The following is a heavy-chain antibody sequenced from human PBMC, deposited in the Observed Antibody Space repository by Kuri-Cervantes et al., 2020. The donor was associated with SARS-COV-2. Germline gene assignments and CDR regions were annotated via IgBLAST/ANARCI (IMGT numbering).Heavy chain of an antibody. D-gene: IGHD3-22*01. Sequence: ASVKVSCKASGYTFTGYYMHWVRQAPGQGLEWMGWINPNSGGTNYAQKFQGRVTMTRDTSISTAYMELRSLRSDDTAVYCCARDFWHYYDSSGYYGSGVWFDPWGQGTLVTVSS. J-gene: IGHJ5*02. CDR1: GYTFTGYY. V-gene: IGHV1-2*02. CDR2: INPNSGGT. CDR3: ARDFWHYYDSSGYYGSGVWFDP.